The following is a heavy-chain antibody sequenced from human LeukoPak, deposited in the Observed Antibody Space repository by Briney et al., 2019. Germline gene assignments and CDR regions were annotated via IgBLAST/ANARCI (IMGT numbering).Heavy chain of an antibody. D-gene: IGHD2/OR15-2a*01. J-gene: IGHJ6*03. V-gene: IGHV3-48*03. CDR2: ISSSGSTI. CDR3: ARGFLSYYYYMDV. Sequence: GGSLRLSCAASGFTFSSYEMNWVRQAPGKGLEWVSYISSSGSTIYYADSVKGRFTISRDNAKNSLYLQMNSLRAEDTAVYYCARGFLSYYYYMDVWGKGTTVTVSS. CDR1: GFTFSSYE.